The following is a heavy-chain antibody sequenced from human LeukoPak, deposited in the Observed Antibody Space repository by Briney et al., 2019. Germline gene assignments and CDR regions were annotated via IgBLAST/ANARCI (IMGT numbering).Heavy chain of an antibody. CDR1: GFTFGNYA. D-gene: IGHD2-15*01. J-gene: IGHJ4*02. Sequence: GGSLRLSCVASGFTFGNYAMNWVRQAPEKGLEWVSGITNVGGTTHYADSVKGRFTISRDNSKNTFHLQLNSLRAEDTAVYYCAKDYSESRVADVFFEYWGQGTLVTVSS. CDR2: ITNVGGTT. CDR3: AKDYSESRVADVFFEY. V-gene: IGHV3-23*01.